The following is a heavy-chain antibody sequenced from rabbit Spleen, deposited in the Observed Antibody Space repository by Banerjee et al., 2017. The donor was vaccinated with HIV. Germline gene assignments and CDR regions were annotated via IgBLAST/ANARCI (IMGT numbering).Heavy chain of an antibody. D-gene: IGHD1-1*01. CDR3: ARDTSTSFSSYGMDL. CDR2: IYAGASGSA. Sequence: QEQLEESGGDLVKPEGSLTLTCTASGFSFSSSEMCWVRQAPGKRPEWIACIYAGASGSAYFASWAKGRFTISKTSSTTVTLQMTSLTVADTATYFCARDTSTSFSSYGMDLWGQGTLVTVS. V-gene: IGHV1S45*01. CDR1: GFSFSSSE. J-gene: IGHJ3*01.